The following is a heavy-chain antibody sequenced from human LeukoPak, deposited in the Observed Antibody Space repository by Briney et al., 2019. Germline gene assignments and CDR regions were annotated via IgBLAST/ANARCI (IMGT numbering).Heavy chain of an antibody. J-gene: IGHJ6*02. CDR2: ISGGGSAT. CDR1: GFTFSNYG. V-gene: IGHV3-23*01. CDR3: AGGAGVYYYGMDV. Sequence: GGSLRLSCAASGFTFSNYGLSWVRQAPGKGLEWVSAISGGGSATYYAASVKGRFTISRDNSKNTLFLQMNTLRADDTAVYYCAGGAGVYYYGMDVWGQGTSVTVSS.